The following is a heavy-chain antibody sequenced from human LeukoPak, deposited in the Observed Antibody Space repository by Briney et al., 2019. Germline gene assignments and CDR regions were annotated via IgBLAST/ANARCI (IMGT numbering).Heavy chain of an antibody. Sequence: GGSLRLSCAASGFTFTNYWMSWVRQAPGKGLELVANIKQDRSEKYYVDSVKGRFTISRDNAKNSLYLQMNSLRAEDTAVYYCVTNFDPDVDWGQGTLVTVSS. D-gene: IGHD3-9*01. V-gene: IGHV3-7*01. CDR1: GFTFTNYW. CDR3: VTNFDPDVD. CDR2: IKQDRSEK. J-gene: IGHJ4*02.